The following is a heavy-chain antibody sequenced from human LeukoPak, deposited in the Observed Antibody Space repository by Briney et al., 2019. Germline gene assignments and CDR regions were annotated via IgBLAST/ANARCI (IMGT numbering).Heavy chain of an antibody. V-gene: IGHV3-49*04. D-gene: IGHD2-8*01. CDR1: GFSFGDYA. J-gene: IGHJ4*02. Sequence: GGSLRLSCTASGFSFGDYAINWVRQAPGKGLEGVGLIRSEMYGGTAVYAACVGGRFTVSRDDHTTHAYIKMNSLKTEDTALYFCTRGDTVPNAKYYSDSWGQGTLVTVSS. CDR3: TRGDTVPNAKYYSDS. CDR2: IRSEMYGGTA.